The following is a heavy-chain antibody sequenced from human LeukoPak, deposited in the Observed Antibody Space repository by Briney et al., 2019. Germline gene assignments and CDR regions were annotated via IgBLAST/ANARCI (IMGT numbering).Heavy chain of an antibody. CDR3: ARDLLHRGCAFDI. D-gene: IGHD6-19*01. V-gene: IGHV4-61*02. J-gene: IGHJ3*02. CDR2: IYSSGST. CDR1: GGSISSGTYY. Sequence: SETLSLTCTVSGGSISSGTYYWSWVRQPAGKGLEWIGRIYSSGSTNYNPSLKSRVTISVDPSKNQFSLKLSSVTAADTAVYYCARDLLHRGCAFDIWGQGTMVTVSS.